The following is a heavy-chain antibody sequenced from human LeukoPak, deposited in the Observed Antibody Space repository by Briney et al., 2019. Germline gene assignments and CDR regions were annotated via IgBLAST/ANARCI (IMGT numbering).Heavy chain of an antibody. CDR1: GYTFTTYY. CDR2: INPRGGST. Sequence: ASVKVSCKASGYTFTTYYMHWMRQAPGQGPEWMGIINPRGGSTDYSQKFQGRITMTSDTSTSTAYMELRSLRSDDTAVYYCARVNYDILTGFYYYYMDVWGKGTTVTVSS. CDR3: ARVNYDILTGFYYYYMDV. D-gene: IGHD3-9*01. J-gene: IGHJ6*03. V-gene: IGHV1-46*01.